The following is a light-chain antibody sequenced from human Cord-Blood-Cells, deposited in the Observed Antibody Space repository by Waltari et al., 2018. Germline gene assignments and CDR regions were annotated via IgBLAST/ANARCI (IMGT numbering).Light chain of an antibody. Sequence: DIVLTQPPATLSLSPGERANPSCRASQSVSSYLAWYQQKPGQAPRLLIYDASNRATGIPARFSGSGSGTDFTLTISSLEPEDFAVYYCQQRSNWPPGFGPGTKVDIK. CDR2: DAS. CDR1: QSVSSY. J-gene: IGKJ3*01. CDR3: QQRSNWPPG. V-gene: IGKV3-11*01.